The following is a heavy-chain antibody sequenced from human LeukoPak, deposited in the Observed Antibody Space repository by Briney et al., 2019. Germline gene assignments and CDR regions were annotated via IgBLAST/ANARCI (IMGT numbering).Heavy chain of an antibody. Sequence: GGSLRLSCAASGFTFSSYWMNWARQAPGKGLEWVASINHNGNVNYYVDSVKGRFTISRDNAKNSLYLQMSNWRAEDTAVYFCARGGGLDVWGQGTTVTVSS. CDR3: ARGGGLDV. J-gene: IGHJ6*02. D-gene: IGHD3-16*01. CDR1: GFTFSSYW. V-gene: IGHV3-7*03. CDR2: INHNGNVN.